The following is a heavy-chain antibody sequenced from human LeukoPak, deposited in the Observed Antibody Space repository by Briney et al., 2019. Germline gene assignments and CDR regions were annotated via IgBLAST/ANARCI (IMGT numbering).Heavy chain of an antibody. Sequence: GGSLRLSCAASGLTFSNYWMHWVRHAPGKGLVWVSRIYSDGSSTSYADSVKGRFTISRDNSKNTLYLQMNSLRAEDTAVYYCARESVDIVANYFDYWGQGTLVTVSS. V-gene: IGHV3-74*01. CDR2: IYSDGSST. J-gene: IGHJ4*02. D-gene: IGHD5-12*01. CDR3: ARESVDIVANYFDY. CDR1: GLTFSNYW.